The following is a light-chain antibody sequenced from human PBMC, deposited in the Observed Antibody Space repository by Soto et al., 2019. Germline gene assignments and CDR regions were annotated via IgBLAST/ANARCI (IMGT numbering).Light chain of an antibody. Sequence: EIVLTQSPGTLSLSPGERATLSCRASQSVSRGFLAWFQQTPGQAPRLLIFGASNRATGVPDRFSGSGSGTDFTLTISRLEPEDFAVYYCLQYGDSPQSPQTFGQGTKV. CDR2: GAS. CDR1: QSVSRGF. CDR3: LQYGDSPQSPQT. J-gene: IGKJ1*01. V-gene: IGKV3-20*01.